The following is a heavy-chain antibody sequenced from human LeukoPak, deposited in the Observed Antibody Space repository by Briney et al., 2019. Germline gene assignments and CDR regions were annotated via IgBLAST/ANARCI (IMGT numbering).Heavy chain of an antibody. CDR1: GLTFRTYW. CDR2: INQAGDEK. Sequence: GGSLRLSCTASGLTFRTYWMNWVRQAPGKGLEWVAKINQAGDEKYYVGSVQGRFTISRDNANASVFLKLSSLRAEDTGVYYCARAEVEGSWSTFHYFYGMDVWGQGTTVTVSS. D-gene: IGHD6-13*01. V-gene: IGHV3-7*01. J-gene: IGHJ6*02. CDR3: ARAEVEGSWSTFHYFYGMDV.